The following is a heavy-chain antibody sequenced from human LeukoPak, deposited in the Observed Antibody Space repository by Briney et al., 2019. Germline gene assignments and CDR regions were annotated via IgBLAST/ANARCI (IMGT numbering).Heavy chain of an antibody. Sequence: SETLSLTCSVSVRPVRDTHYYWSWIRQPPGKGLEWMGHIYYSGSTNYNPSLKSRVTISVDTSKNQFSLKLSSVTAADTAVYYCARRGHYYDSSDYYSDAFDIWGQGTMVTVSS. CDR2: IYYSGST. V-gene: IGHV4-61*01. CDR3: ARRGHYYDSSDYYSDAFDI. J-gene: IGHJ3*02. D-gene: IGHD3-22*01. CDR1: VRPVRDTHYY.